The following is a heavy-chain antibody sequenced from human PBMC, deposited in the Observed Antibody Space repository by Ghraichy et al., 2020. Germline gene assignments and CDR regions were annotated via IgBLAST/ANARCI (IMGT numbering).Heavy chain of an antibody. Sequence: SQTLSLTCAVYGGSFSDYHWNWIRQPPGKGLEWIGEINHGGSTNYNPSLKSRVTISVDTSKKQFSLKLSSVTAADTAAYYCASLYDSSADDSVDVWGQGTTVTVSS. CDR3: ASLYDSSADDSVDV. V-gene: IGHV4-34*01. CDR1: GGSFSDYH. CDR2: INHGGST. D-gene: IGHD3-22*01. J-gene: IGHJ6*02.